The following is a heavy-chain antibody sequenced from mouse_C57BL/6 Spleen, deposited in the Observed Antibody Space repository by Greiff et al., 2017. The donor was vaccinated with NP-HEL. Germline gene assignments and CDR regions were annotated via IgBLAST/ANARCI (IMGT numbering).Heavy chain of an antibody. CDR1: GFPFSSYG. CDR2: ISSGGSYT. J-gene: IGHJ2*01. V-gene: IGHV5-6*01. CDR3: ARPDYGSSYEYFDY. D-gene: IGHD1-1*01. Sequence: EVHLVESGGDLVKPGGSLKLSCAASGFPFSSYGMSWVRQTPDKRLELVATISSGGSYTSYPDSVKGRFTITRDNAKNTLYLQISSLKSEDTAMYYCARPDYGSSYEYFDYWGQGTTLTVSS.